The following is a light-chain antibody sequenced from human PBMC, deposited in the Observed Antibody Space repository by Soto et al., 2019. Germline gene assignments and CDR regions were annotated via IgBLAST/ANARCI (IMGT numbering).Light chain of an antibody. Sequence: TQSPATLSLSPGERATLSCRASESVRDELGWYQQKPGQAPRLLIFDSSNRATGIPARFSGSGYGTDFTLSISSLEPEDFAVYYCQQRLSWPITFGQGTRLEIK. J-gene: IGKJ5*01. CDR2: DSS. CDR3: QQRLSWPIT. CDR1: ESVRDE. V-gene: IGKV3-11*01.